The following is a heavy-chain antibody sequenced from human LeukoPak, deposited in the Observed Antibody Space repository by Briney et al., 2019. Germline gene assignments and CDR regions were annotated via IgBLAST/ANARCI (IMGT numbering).Heavy chain of an antibody. CDR1: GFTFRSYE. Sequence: PGGSLRLSCEDSGFTFRSYEMNWVRQAPGKGLEWVSVIYSGGSTYYADSVKGRFTISRDNSKNTLYLQMNSLRAEDTAVYYCARGGGYQLLYYYYYMDVWGKGTTVTISS. CDR3: ARGGGYQLLYYYYYMDV. D-gene: IGHD2-2*01. V-gene: IGHV3-53*01. CDR2: IYSGGST. J-gene: IGHJ6*03.